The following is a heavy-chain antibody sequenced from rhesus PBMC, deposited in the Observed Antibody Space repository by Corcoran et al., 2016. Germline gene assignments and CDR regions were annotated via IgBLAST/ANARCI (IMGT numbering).Heavy chain of an antibody. Sequence: QVQLQESGPGLVKPSETLSLTCAVSGGPVSSRNWWSWIRQPPGKGLEWIGYISGSSGSTYYNPSLKSRVTISTDTSKNQFSLKLSSVTAADTAVYYCARGGDYWGQGVLVTVSS. J-gene: IGHJ4*01. CDR1: GGPVSSRNW. CDR2: ISGSSGST. V-gene: IGHV4-65*01. CDR3: ARGGDY.